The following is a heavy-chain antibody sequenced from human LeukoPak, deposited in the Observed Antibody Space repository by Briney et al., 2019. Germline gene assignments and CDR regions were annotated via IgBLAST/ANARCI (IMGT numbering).Heavy chain of an antibody. J-gene: IGHJ5*02. CDR2: ISYDGSNK. V-gene: IGHV3-30-3*01. CDR1: GFTFSSYA. CDR3: AREVAARRLGSWVDP. D-gene: IGHD6-6*01. Sequence: GGSLRLSCAASGFTFSSYAMHWVRQAPGKGLEWVAVISYDGSNKYYADSVKGRFTISRDNSKNTLYLQMNSLRAEDTAVYYCAREVAARRLGSWVDPWGQGTLVIVSS.